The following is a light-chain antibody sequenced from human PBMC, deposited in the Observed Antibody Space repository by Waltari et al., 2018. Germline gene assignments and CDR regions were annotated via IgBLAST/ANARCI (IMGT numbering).Light chain of an antibody. Sequence: EIVMMQSPGTLFASPGERVILSCRASQSVGSNLAWYQQKPGQAPRLLIYGASTRATDVPGTFSGSGSGRVFTLTISSLQSEDFALYYCQQYYNWPRTFGQGTKVVIK. CDR2: GAS. J-gene: IGKJ1*01. V-gene: IGKV3-15*01. CDR3: QQYYNWPRT. CDR1: QSVGSN.